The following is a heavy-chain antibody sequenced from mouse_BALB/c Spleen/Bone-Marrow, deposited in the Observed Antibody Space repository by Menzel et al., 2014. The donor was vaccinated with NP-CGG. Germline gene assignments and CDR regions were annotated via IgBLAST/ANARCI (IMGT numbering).Heavy chain of an antibody. V-gene: IGHV2-9*02. CDR2: IWAGGST. J-gene: IGHJ4*01. D-gene: IGHD6-1*01. CDR3: ARPTPRYFAMDY. CDR1: GFSLTSYG. Sequence: VKLVESGPGLVAPSQSLSITCTVSGFSLTSYGVHWVRQPPGKGLEWLGVIWAGGSTNYNSALMSRLSIIKDNSKSQVFLKMNSLQTDDTAMYDCARPTPRYFAMDYWGQGTSVTVSS.